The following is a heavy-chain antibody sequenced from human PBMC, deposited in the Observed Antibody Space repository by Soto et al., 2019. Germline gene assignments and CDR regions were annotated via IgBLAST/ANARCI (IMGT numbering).Heavy chain of an antibody. J-gene: IGHJ4*02. V-gene: IGHV4-31*03. CDR3: ARDVFGDLYYFDY. CDR1: VGSISSGGYY. CDR2: IYYSGST. D-gene: IGHD3-10*01. Sequence: TLSVTCTVSVGSISSGGYYWSWILQHPGKGLEWIGYIYYSGSTYYNPSLKSRVTISVDTSKNQFSLKLSSVTAADTAVYYCARDVFGDLYYFDYWGQGTLVTVSS.